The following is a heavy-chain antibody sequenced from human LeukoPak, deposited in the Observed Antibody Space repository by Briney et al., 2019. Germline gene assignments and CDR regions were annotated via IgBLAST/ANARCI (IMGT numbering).Heavy chain of an antibody. CDR1: GYTFTGYY. D-gene: IGHD2-21*02. CDR2: INPYGCGT. J-gene: IGHJ1*01. V-gene: IGHV1-2*02. Sequence: GASVKVSCKASGYTFTGYYMHWVRQAPGQGLEWMGWINPYGCGTNFAQKFQGRVPLTRDKSINKASRELTSLRSDDTAVYYCARAKLDDCGGVCAQYFQPWGQGTLVTVSS. CDR3: ARAKLDDCGGVCAQYFQP.